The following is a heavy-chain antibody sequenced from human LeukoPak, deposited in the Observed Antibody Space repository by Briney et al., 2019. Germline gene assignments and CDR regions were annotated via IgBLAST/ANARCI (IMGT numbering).Heavy chain of an antibody. J-gene: IGHJ4*02. V-gene: IGHV4-38-2*02. CDR1: GFSISSGYY. CDR2: INHSGST. Sequence: SETLSLTCTVSGFSISSGYYWGWIRQPPGKGLEWIGSINHSGSTNYNPSLKSRVTISVDTSKNQFSLKLSSVTAADTAVYYCASYYFDYWGQGTLVTVSS. CDR3: ASYYFDY.